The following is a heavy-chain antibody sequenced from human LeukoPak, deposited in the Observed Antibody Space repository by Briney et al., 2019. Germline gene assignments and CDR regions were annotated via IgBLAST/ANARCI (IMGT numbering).Heavy chain of an antibody. Sequence: PSETLSLTCTVSGGSISSYYRSWIRQPPGKGLEWIGYIYISGSTNYNPSLKSRVTISVDTSKNQFSLKLSSVTAADTAVYYCARWGYSYGYAHYYYCYMDVWGKGTTVTVSS. CDR1: GGSISSYY. J-gene: IGHJ6*03. D-gene: IGHD5-18*01. CDR3: ARWGYSYGYAHYYYCYMDV. CDR2: IYISGST. V-gene: IGHV4-4*09.